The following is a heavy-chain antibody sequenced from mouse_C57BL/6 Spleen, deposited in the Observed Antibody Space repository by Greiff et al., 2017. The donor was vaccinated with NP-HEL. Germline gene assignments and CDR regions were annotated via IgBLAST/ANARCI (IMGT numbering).Heavy chain of an antibody. CDR1: GYTFTDYY. CDR2: IYPGSGNT. Sequence: QVHVKQSGAELVRPGASVKLSCKASGYTFTDYYINWVKQRPGQGLEWIARIYPGSGNTYYNEKFKGKATLTAEKSSSTAYMQLSSLTSEDSAVYFCARTDWVFDYWGQGTTLTVSS. J-gene: IGHJ2*01. D-gene: IGHD4-1*01. CDR3: ARTDWVFDY. V-gene: IGHV1-76*01.